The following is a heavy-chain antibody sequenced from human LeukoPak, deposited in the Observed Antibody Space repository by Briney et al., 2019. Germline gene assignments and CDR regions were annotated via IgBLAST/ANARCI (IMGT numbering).Heavy chain of an antibody. CDR2: IKEDGSEK. J-gene: IGHJ4*02. CDR1: GFTFSSYS. V-gene: IGHV3-7*01. D-gene: IGHD1-14*01. Sequence: PGGSLRLSCAASGFTFSSYSMSWVRQAPGKGLEWVGNIKEDGSEKYYVDSVKGRFTISRDNAKNSLFLQMNSLRVEDTAVYYCARDSFETDIDYWGQGTLVTVSS. CDR3: ARDSFETDIDY.